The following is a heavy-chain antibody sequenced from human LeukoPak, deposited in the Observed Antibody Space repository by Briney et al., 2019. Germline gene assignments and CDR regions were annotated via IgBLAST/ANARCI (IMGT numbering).Heavy chain of an antibody. Sequence: PGGSLRLSCAASGFTFDDYAMHWVRQAPGKGLEWVSLISGDGGSTYYADSVKGRFTISRDNSKNSLYLQMNSLRTEDTALYYCAKRLEIAAADDAFDIWGQGTMVTVSS. V-gene: IGHV3-43*02. D-gene: IGHD6-13*01. CDR3: AKRLEIAAADDAFDI. CDR2: ISGDGGST. CDR1: GFTFDDYA. J-gene: IGHJ3*02.